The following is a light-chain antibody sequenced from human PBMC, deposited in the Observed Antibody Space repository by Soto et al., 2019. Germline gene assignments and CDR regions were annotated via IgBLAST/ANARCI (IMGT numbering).Light chain of an antibody. Sequence: DIQMTQSPSTLSASVGDRVTITCRASQSVSRWLALYQKRPEKAPNLPIYKVTSLESGLPSRFSGSGSGTELTLTITILQPDDFATYDFQHYDTYPLTFGGGTKVEIK. V-gene: IGKV1-5*03. J-gene: IGKJ4*01. CDR1: QSVSRW. CDR3: QHYDTYPLT. CDR2: KVT.